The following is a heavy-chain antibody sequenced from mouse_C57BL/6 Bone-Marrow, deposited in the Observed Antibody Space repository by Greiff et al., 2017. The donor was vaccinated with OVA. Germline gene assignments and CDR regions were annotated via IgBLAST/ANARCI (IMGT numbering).Heavy chain of an antibody. CDR2: INPGSGGT. CDR3: AGGGGITTVVAPFAY. J-gene: IGHJ3*01. CDR1: GYAFTNYL. V-gene: IGHV1-54*01. Sequence: VQRVESGAELVRPGTSVKVSCKASGYAFTNYLIEWVKQRPGQGLEWIGVINPGSGGTNYNEKFKGKATLTADKSSSTAYMQLSSLTSEDSAVYFCAGGGGITTVVAPFAYWGQGTLVTVSA. D-gene: IGHD1-1*01.